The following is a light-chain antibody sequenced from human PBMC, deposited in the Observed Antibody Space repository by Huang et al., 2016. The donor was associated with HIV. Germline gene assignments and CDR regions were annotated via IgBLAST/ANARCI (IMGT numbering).Light chain of an antibody. Sequence: EIVLTQSPATLSLSPGERATLSCRVSQSFSNYLAWYQQKPGQAPRLLIYDASNRATGIPARFSGSGSGTDFTLTINSLEPEDFAVYYCHQRGNWPPYTFGQGTKLEIK. J-gene: IGKJ2*01. CDR3: HQRGNWPPYT. CDR2: DAS. V-gene: IGKV3-11*01. CDR1: QSFSNY.